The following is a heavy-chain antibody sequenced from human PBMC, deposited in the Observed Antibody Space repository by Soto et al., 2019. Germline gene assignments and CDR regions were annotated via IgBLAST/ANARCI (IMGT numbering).Heavy chain of an antibody. CDR2: IYYSGST. Sequence: SETLSLTCTVSGGSISSYYWSWIRQPPGKGLEWIGYIYYSGSTNHNPSLKSRVTISVDTSKNQFSLKLSSVTAADTAVYYCARSPSPVPTLDYWGQGTLVTVSS. D-gene: IGHD4-17*01. CDR3: ARSPSPVPTLDY. V-gene: IGHV4-59*01. CDR1: GGSISSYY. J-gene: IGHJ4*02.